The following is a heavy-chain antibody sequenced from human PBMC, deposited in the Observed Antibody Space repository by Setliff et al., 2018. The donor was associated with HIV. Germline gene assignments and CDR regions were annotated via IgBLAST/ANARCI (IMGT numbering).Heavy chain of an antibody. Sequence: GESLKISCRASGYTFTNYWIGWVRQMPGKGLEWIGVIYPGDSSTRYNPSFQGHVTISADKSISTTYLQWSSLRASDTAMYYCARVFSAGWFDSWGQGTLVTVSS. CDR1: GYTFTNYW. CDR2: IYPGDSST. D-gene: IGHD6-13*01. V-gene: IGHV5-51*01. J-gene: IGHJ5*01. CDR3: ARVFSAGWFDS.